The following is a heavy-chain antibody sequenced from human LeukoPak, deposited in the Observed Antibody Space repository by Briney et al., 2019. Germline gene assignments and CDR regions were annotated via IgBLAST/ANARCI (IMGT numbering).Heavy chain of an antibody. D-gene: IGHD2-15*01. CDR1: GDSISSYY. J-gene: IGHJ3*02. CDR2: IHPSGST. Sequence: SETLSLTCTVSGDSISSYYWSWVRQPAGKGLEWIGRIHPSGSTNYNPSLKSRVTLSVDTSKNQFSLKLSSVTAADTAVYYCASLYCSGGSCYKRGAPDAFDIWGQGTMVTVSS. V-gene: IGHV4-4*07. CDR3: ASLYCSGGSCYKRGAPDAFDI.